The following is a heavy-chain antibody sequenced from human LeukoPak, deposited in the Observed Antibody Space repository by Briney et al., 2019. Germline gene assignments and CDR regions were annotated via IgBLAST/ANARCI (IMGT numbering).Heavy chain of an antibody. D-gene: IGHD6-19*01. J-gene: IGHJ5*02. CDR2: IYYSGST. Sequence: SGTLSLTCTVSGGSISSSSYYWGWIRQPPGKGLEWIGSIYYSGSTYYNPSLKSRVTISVDTSKNQFSLKLSSVTAADTAVYYCAREEWLVRRYDPWGQGTLVTVSS. CDR1: GGSISSSSYY. V-gene: IGHV4-39*02. CDR3: AREEWLVRRYDP.